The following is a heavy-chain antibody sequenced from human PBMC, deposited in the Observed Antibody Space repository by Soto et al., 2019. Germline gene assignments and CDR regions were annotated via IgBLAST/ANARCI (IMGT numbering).Heavy chain of an antibody. J-gene: IGHJ4*02. D-gene: IGHD3-22*01. Sequence: GGSLRLSCAASGFTFSSYAMSWVRQAPGKGLEWVSSISRSDDGPYYADSVKGRFTISRDNSKNTLYLLMNSLRAEDTAVYYCAKEQLSSGYYYVPSPLRFDYWGQGTLVTVSS. V-gene: IGHV3-23*01. CDR1: GFTFSSYA. CDR3: AKEQLSSGYYYVPSPLRFDY. CDR2: ISRSDDGP.